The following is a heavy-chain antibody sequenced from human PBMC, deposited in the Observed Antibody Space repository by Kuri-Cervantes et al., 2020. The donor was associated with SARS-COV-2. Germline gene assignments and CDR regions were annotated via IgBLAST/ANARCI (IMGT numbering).Heavy chain of an antibody. CDR1: GFTFSDYY. CDR2: ISSSGSTI. Sequence: GESLKISCAASGFTFSDYYMSWIRQAPGKGLEWDSFISSSGSTIYYADSVKGRFTISRDNAKNSLYLQMNSLRAEDTAVYYCARGCEPRGYDILTGYSDYWGQGTLVTVSS. D-gene: IGHD3-9*01. V-gene: IGHV3-11*04. J-gene: IGHJ4*02. CDR3: ARGCEPRGYDILTGYSDY.